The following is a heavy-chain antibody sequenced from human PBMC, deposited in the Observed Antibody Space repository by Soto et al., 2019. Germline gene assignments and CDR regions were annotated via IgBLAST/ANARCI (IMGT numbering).Heavy chain of an antibody. Sequence: SEILSLTCTVSGGSISETGYYWGWIRQPPGKGLEWIGNIYYSGSTDYNPSLKSRVTISVDTSKNQFSLKLSSVTAADTAVYYCARPYDSSGSGPWGQGTLVTV. CDR2: IYYSGST. CDR1: GGSISETGYY. J-gene: IGHJ5*02. CDR3: ARPYDSSGSGP. D-gene: IGHD3-22*01. V-gene: IGHV4-39*01.